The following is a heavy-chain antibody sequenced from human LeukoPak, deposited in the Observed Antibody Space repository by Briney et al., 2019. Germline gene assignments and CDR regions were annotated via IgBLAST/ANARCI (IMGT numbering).Heavy chain of an antibody. CDR2: IYTSGST. Sequence: SQTPSLTCTVSGDSISSGSFYWSWIRQPAGKGLEWIGRIYTSGSTNYNPSLKSRVTISVDTSKEQFSLKLSSVTAADTAVYYCARARGSSGGNCPDYWGQGTLVTVSS. V-gene: IGHV4-61*02. CDR3: ARARGSSGGNCPDY. J-gene: IGHJ4*02. D-gene: IGHD2-15*01. CDR1: GDSISSGSFY.